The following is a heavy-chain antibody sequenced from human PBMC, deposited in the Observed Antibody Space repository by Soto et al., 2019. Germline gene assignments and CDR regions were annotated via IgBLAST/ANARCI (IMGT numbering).Heavy chain of an antibody. CDR1: GYIFTSYY. J-gene: IGHJ4*02. V-gene: IGHV1-46*01. Sequence: ASVKVSCKASGYIFTSYYMHWVRQAPGQGLEWMGIIDPSAGGTSYAQKFQARVTMTRDTSTSTIYMELSSLTSEDTAVYYCARDSTLAYWGQGTLVTVSS. CDR3: ARDSTLAY. CDR2: IDPSAGGT.